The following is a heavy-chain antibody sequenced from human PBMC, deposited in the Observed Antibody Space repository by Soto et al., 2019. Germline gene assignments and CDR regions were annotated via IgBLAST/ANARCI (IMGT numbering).Heavy chain of an antibody. Sequence: ASVKVSCKASGYTFTSYAMHWVRQAPGQRLEWMGWINAGNGNTKYSQKFQGRVTITRDTSASTAYMELSSLRSEDTAVYYCARGWDSWANYYYYYMDVWGKGTTVTVSS. CDR2: INAGNGNT. CDR3: ARGWDSWANYYYYYMDV. CDR1: GYTFTSYA. V-gene: IGHV1-3*01. J-gene: IGHJ6*03. D-gene: IGHD6-13*01.